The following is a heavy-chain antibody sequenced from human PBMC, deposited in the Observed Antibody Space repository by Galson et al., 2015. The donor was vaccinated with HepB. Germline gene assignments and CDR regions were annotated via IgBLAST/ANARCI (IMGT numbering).Heavy chain of an antibody. V-gene: IGHV1-2*06. Sequence: SVKVSCKASGYTFTGYYMHWVRQAPGQGLEWMGRINPNSGGTNYAQKFQGRVTMTRDTSISTAYMELSRLRSDDTAVYYCARGEWMSYHGSGSFIAWDPWSQGTLVTVSS. CDR1: GYTFTGYY. D-gene: IGHD3-10*01. CDR3: ARGEWMSYHGSGSFIAWDP. CDR2: INPNSGGT. J-gene: IGHJ5*02.